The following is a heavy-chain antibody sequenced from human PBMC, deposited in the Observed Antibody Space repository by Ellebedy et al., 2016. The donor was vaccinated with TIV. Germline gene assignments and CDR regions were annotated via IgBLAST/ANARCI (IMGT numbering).Heavy chain of an antibody. V-gene: IGHV5-10-1*01. CDR1: GYSFTNYW. D-gene: IGHD6-19*01. J-gene: IGHJ4*02. Sequence: GGSLRLSCKGSGYSFTNYWISWVRQMPGKGLEWMGKIDPTDSYTNDSPSFQGHVTISADKSISTAYLQWSGLKASDTAMYYCTRRTSSGYDYWGQGTLVTVSS. CDR2: IDPTDSYT. CDR3: TRRTSSGYDY.